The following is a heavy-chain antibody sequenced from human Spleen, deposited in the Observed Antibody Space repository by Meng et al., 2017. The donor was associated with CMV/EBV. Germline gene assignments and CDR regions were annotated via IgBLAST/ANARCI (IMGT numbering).Heavy chain of an antibody. J-gene: IGHJ6*02. CDR2: INSDGSST. D-gene: IGHD1-7*01. CDR1: GFTFSTYP. CDR3: ARVLELPPYYYGMDV. V-gene: IGHV3-74*01. Sequence: GESLKISCAASGFTFSTYPMHWVRQAPGKGLVWVSRINSDGSSTSYADSVKGRFTISRDNAKNTLYLQMNSLRAEDTAVYYCARVLELPPYYYGMDVWGQGTTVTVSS.